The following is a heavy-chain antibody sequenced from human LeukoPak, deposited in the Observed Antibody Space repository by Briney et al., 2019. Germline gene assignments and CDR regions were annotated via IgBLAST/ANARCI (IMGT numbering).Heavy chain of an antibody. CDR1: GDSVSSNSAA. CDR2: TYYRSKWYN. CDR3: AREGVAGLEFDY. V-gene: IGHV6-1*01. D-gene: IGHD6-19*01. Sequence: SQTLSLTCAISGDSVSSNSAAWNWLRPSPSRGLEWLGRTYYRSKWYNDYAVSVKSRITINPDTSKNPFSLHPNSVTPEDTAVYYCAREGVAGLEFDYWGQGTLVTVSS. J-gene: IGHJ4*02.